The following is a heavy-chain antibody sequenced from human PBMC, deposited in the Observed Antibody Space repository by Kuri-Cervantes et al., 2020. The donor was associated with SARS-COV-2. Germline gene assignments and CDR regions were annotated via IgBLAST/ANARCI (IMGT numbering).Heavy chain of an antibody. CDR1: GGSFSGYY. CDR2: INHSGST. CDR3: ARQYCTNGVCYTPFDY. D-gene: IGHD2-8*01. Sequence: GSLRLSCAVYGGSFSGYYWSWIRQPPGKGLEWIGEINHSGSTYYNPSLKSRVTISVDTSKNQFSLRLSSVTAADTAVYYCARQYCTNGVCYTPFDYWGQGTLVTVSS. V-gene: IGHV4-34*01. J-gene: IGHJ4*02.